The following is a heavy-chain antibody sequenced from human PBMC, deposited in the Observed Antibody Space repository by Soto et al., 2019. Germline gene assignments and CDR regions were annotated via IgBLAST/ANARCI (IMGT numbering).Heavy chain of an antibody. CDR3: ARARNYAYNWFDP. CDR2: ISYDGSKK. CDR1: GFTFSSYG. Sequence: GGSLRLSCAASGFTFSSYGMHWVRQAPGKGLEWVADISYDGSKKYYADSVKGRFTISRDNAKNSLYLQMNSLRAEDTAVYYCARARNYAYNWFDPWGQGTLVTVSS. D-gene: IGHD3-16*01. V-gene: IGHV3-30*03. J-gene: IGHJ5*02.